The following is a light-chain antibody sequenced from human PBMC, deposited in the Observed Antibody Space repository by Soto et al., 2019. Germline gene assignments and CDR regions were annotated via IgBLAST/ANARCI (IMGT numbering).Light chain of an antibody. J-gene: IGKJ1*01. CDR3: QQYSYLST. CDR1: HSITRW. CDR2: DAF. Sequence: DIQVTQSPSTLSASVGDSVTITCRASHSITRWLAWYQQKPGKAPKLLIHDAFTLQSGVPSRFSGSGSGTEFTLTISSLQPDDSATYYFQQYSYLSTFGQGTKVDIK. V-gene: IGKV1-5*01.